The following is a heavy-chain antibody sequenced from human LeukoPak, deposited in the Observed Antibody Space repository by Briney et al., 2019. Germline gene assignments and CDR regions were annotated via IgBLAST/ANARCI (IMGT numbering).Heavy chain of an antibody. D-gene: IGHD3-10*01. Sequence: GGSLRLSCSPSGFTFSSYATHCARQAPGKGIEYHSSISSNGGSTYYADSVKGRLTISRDNSKNTLYLQMSSLRAEDTAVYYCVKATYYYGSGSYEIYYYGMDVWGQGTTVTVSS. CDR3: VKATYYYGSGSYEIYYYGMDV. V-gene: IGHV3-64D*06. CDR1: GFTFSSYA. CDR2: ISSNGGST. J-gene: IGHJ6*02.